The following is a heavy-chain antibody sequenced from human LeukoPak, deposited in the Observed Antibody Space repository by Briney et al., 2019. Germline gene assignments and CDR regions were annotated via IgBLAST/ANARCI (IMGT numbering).Heavy chain of an antibody. CDR1: GGSISSSSYY. V-gene: IGHV4-39*01. CDR2: IYYSGST. J-gene: IGHJ3*02. Sequence: SETLSLTCTVSGGSISSSSYYWGWIRQPPGKGLEWIGSIYYSGSTYYNPSPKSRVTISVDTSKNQFSLKLSSVTAADTAVYYCARWFYGGATSGGAAFDIWGQGTMVTVSS. CDR3: ARWFYGGATSGGAAFDI. D-gene: IGHD1-26*01.